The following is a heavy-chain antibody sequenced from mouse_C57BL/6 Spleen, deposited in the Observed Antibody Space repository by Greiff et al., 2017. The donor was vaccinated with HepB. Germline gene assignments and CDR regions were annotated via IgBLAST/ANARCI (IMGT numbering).Heavy chain of an antibody. J-gene: IGHJ4*01. CDR2: INPNNGGT. D-gene: IGHD1-1*01. Sequence: EVQLRESGPELVKPGASVKIPCKASGYTFTDYNMDWVKQSHGKSLEWIGDINPNNGGTIYNQKFKGKATLTVDKSSSTAYMELRSLTSEDTAVYYCARGLLLPYAMDYWGQGTSVTVSS. V-gene: IGHV1-18*01. CDR3: ARGLLLPYAMDY. CDR1: GYTFTDYN.